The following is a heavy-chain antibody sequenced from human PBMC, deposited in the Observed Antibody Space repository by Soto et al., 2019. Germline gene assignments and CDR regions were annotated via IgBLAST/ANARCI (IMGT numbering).Heavy chain of an antibody. Sequence: KPSETLSLTCTVSGGSVSSGGYYWSWIRQHPGKGLEWIGYVYYSGSTFYNPSLKSRVTISLDMSKNQISLKLTSVTAADTAVYYCAIHDKWFDPWGQGTLVTVSS. V-gene: IGHV4-31*03. CDR2: VYYSGST. D-gene: IGHD3-9*01. CDR3: AIHDKWFDP. J-gene: IGHJ5*02. CDR1: GGSVSSGGYY.